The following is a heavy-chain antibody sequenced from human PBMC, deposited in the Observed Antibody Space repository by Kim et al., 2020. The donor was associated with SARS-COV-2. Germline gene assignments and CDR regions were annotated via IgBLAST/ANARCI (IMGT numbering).Heavy chain of an antibody. CDR1: GGSFSGYY. J-gene: IGHJ6*02. D-gene: IGHD3-10*01. CDR2: INHSGST. CDR3: ARAGYYYGSGDKYYYYYYGMDV. V-gene: IGHV4-34*01. Sequence: SETLSLTCAVYGGSFSGYYWSWIRQPPGKGLEWIGEINHSGSTNYNPSLKSRVTISVDTSKNQFSLKLSSVTAADTAVYYCARAGYYYGSGDKYYYYYYGMDVWGQGTTVTVSS.